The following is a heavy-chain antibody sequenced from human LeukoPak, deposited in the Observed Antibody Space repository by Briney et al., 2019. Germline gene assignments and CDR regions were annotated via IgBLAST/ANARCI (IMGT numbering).Heavy chain of an antibody. CDR2: ISRDGNDK. CDR1: GFTFSDYG. V-gene: IGHV3-30*03. J-gene: IGHJ4*02. Sequence: GGSLRLSCAASGFTFSDYGMPWVRQAPGKGLEWVALISRDGNDKYYSDSVKGRFTISRDNSKNTLFLQMNSLRAEDTAVYYCAREVAYSRDYWGLGTLVTVSS. CDR3: AREVAYSRDY. D-gene: IGHD6-13*01.